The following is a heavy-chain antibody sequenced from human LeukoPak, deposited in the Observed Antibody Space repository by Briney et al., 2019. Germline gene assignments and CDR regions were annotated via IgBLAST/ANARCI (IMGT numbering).Heavy chain of an antibody. CDR3: ARARIAVAGDFDY. V-gene: IGHV1-2*02. D-gene: IGHD6-19*01. Sequence: ASVKVSCKASGYTFTSYYMHWVRQAPGQGLEWMGWINPNSGGTNYAQKFQGRVTMTRDTSISTAYMELSRLRSDDTAVYYCARARIAVAGDFDYWGQGTLVTVSS. CDR2: INPNSGGT. CDR1: GYTFTSYY. J-gene: IGHJ4*02.